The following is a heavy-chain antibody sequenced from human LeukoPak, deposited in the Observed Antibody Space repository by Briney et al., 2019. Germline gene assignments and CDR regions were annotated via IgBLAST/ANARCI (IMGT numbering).Heavy chain of an antibody. CDR2: ISGSDGST. CDR1: GFTFSTYA. Sequence: PGGSLRLSCAASGFTFSTYAMSWVRQAPGKGLEWVSTISGSDGSTYYADSVKGRFTISRDNSKNTLYLQMKSLRAEDTAVYYCAKSGLSRFDYWGQGTLVTVSS. V-gene: IGHV3-23*01. CDR3: AKSGLSRFDY. D-gene: IGHD2-15*01. J-gene: IGHJ4*02.